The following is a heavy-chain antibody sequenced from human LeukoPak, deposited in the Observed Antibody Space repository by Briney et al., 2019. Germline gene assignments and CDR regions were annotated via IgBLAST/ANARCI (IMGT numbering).Heavy chain of an antibody. CDR1: GFTFTSYS. Sequence: GGSLRLSCAASGFTFTSYSMNWVRQAPGKGLEWVSGINWNGGSTGYADSVKGRFTISRDNAKNSLYLQMNSLRAEDTALYYCARLEEYSGYDYFDYWGQGTLVTVSS. D-gene: IGHD5-12*01. V-gene: IGHV3-20*04. J-gene: IGHJ4*02. CDR2: INWNGGST. CDR3: ARLEEYSGYDYFDY.